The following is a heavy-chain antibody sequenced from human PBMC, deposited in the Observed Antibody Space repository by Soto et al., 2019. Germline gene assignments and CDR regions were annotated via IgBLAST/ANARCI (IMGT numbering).Heavy chain of an antibody. Sequence: QVQLVESGGGVVQPGRSLRLSCAASGFTFSSYGMHWVRQAPGKGLEWVAVISYDGSNKYYADYVQGRFTISRDNSKNTLYLQMNSLRAEDTAVYYCAKDVLRFLEWLALYGMDVWGQGTTVTVSS. CDR3: AKDVLRFLEWLALYGMDV. CDR1: GFTFSSYG. V-gene: IGHV3-30*18. CDR2: ISYDGSNK. J-gene: IGHJ6*02. D-gene: IGHD3-3*01.